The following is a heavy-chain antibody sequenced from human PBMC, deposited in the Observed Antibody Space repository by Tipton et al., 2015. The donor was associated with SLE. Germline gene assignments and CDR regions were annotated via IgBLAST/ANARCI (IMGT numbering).Heavy chain of an antibody. Sequence: TLSLTCIVSGDSISNYYWSWIRQPPGKGLEWIGYIYYSGTTNYNPSLKSRVTISVDTSKNQFSLKVNSLTAADTAVYYCAREVNVVSDSDAFDIWGQGTLVTVSS. CDR2: IYYSGTT. D-gene: IGHD2-21*01. CDR1: GDSISNYY. J-gene: IGHJ3*02. V-gene: IGHV4-59*12. CDR3: AREVNVVSDSDAFDI.